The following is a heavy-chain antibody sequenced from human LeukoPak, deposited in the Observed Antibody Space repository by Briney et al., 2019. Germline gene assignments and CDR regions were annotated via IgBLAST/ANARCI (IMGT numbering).Heavy chain of an antibody. Sequence: GGSLRLSCAASRFTFSDYYMSWIRQAPRKGVEWVSYISSSGSTIYYADSVRGRLTITRDNARNSVYLQMNSLRVEGTAVYYCARDSLRYLRVGHYDYWGQGTLVAVSS. D-gene: IGHD3-9*01. V-gene: IGHV3-11*04. CDR1: RFTFSDYY. J-gene: IGHJ4*02. CDR3: ARDSLRYLRVGHYDY. CDR2: ISSSGSTI.